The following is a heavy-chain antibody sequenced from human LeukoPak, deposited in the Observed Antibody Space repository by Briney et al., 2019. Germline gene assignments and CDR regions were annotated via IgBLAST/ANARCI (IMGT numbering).Heavy chain of an antibody. D-gene: IGHD2-2*01. Sequence: SETLSLTCTVSGGSISSYYWSWIRQPPGKGLEWIGYIYYSGSTNYNPSLKSRVTISVDTSKNQFSLKLSSVTAADTAVYYCARDLGYCSSTSCREYWGQGTMVTVSS. CDR2: IYYSGST. V-gene: IGHV4-59*01. CDR3: ARDLGYCSSTSCREY. J-gene: IGHJ3*01. CDR1: GGSISSYY.